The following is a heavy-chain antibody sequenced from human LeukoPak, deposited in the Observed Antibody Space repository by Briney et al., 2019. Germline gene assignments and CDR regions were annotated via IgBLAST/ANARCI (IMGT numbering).Heavy chain of an antibody. Sequence: PGGSLRLSSAASGFTVSSNFMSWVRQAPGKGLEWVSVIYSGGSTYYADSVKGRFTISRDNSKNTLYLQMNSLRAEDTAVYYCAREAKYNWNEGSGYYFDYWGQGTLVTVSS. CDR2: IYSGGST. J-gene: IGHJ4*02. CDR3: AREAKYNWNEGSGYYFDY. CDR1: GFTVSSNF. V-gene: IGHV3-66*01. D-gene: IGHD1-20*01.